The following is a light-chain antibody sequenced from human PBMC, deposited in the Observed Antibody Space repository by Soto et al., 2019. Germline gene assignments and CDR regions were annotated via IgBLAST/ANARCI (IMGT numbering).Light chain of an antibody. CDR1: SSDVGNSNG. CDR3: SSCTSSSTYV. Sequence: QSALTQPPSVSGSPGQSVAISCTGTSSDVGNSNGVSWYHQPPGTAPKLMIYHVNNRPSGVPDRFSGSKSGNTASLTISGLQAEDEGDYYCSSCTSSSTYVFGTGTKVTVL. J-gene: IGLJ1*01. V-gene: IGLV2-18*02. CDR2: HVN.